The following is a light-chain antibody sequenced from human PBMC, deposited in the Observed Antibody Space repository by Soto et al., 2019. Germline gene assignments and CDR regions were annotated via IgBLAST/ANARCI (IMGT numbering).Light chain of an antibody. Sequence: QSVLTQPASVSGSPGQSITISCTGTDSDVGGYNYVSWYQQHPGKAPKLIIYGVTNRPSGVSNRFSGSKSGNTASLTISGLQAEDEADYYCSSYTTRSTYVVLGGGTKLTFL. CDR3: SSYTTRSTYVV. CDR2: GVT. V-gene: IGLV2-14*01. CDR1: DSDVGGYNY. J-gene: IGLJ2*01.